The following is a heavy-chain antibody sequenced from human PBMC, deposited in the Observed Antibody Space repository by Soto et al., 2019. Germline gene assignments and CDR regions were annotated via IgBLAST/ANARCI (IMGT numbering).Heavy chain of an antibody. J-gene: IGHJ4*02. V-gene: IGHV4-34*01. CDR3: ARGSPITMIVVVTQPLDY. CDR2: INHSGST. Sequence: SETLSLTCAVYGGSFSGYYWSWIRQPPGKGLEWIGEINHSGSTNYNPSLKSRVTISVDTSKNQFSLKLSSVTAADTAVYYCARGSPITMIVVVTQPLDYWGQGTQVTVSS. CDR1: GGSFSGYY. D-gene: IGHD3-22*01.